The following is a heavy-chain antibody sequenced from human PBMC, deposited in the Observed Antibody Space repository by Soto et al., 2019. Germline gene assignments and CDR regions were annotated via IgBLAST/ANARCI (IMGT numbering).Heavy chain of an antibody. V-gene: IGHV1-18*01. CDR1: GYTFTSYG. CDR3: ARGPELELRRVDWFDP. CDR2: ISAYNGNT. J-gene: IGHJ5*02. Sequence: ASVKVSCKASGYTFTSYGISWVRQAPGQGLEWMGWISAYNGNTNYAQKLQGRVTMTTDTSTSTAYMELRSLRSDDTAVYYCARGPELELRRVDWFDPWGQGTLVTVSS. D-gene: IGHD1-7*01.